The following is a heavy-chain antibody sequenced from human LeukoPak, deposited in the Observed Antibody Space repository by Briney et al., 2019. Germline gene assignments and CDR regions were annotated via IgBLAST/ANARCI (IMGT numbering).Heavy chain of an antibody. D-gene: IGHD6-6*01. V-gene: IGHV4-59*01. CDR3: ASQSIAARPIVY. CDR2: IYYSGST. CDR1: GGSISSYY. J-gene: IGHJ4*02. Sequence: SETLSLTCTVSGGSISSYYWSWIRQPPGKGLEWIGYIYYSGSTNYSPSLKSRVTISVDTSKNQFSLKLSSVTAADTAVYYCASQSIAARPIVYWGQGTLVTVSS.